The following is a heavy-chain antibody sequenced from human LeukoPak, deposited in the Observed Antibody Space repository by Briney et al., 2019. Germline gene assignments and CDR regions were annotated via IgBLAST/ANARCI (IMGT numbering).Heavy chain of an antibody. Sequence: SETLSLTCTVSGGSISSGSYYWGWIRQPAGKGLEWIARIYTSGSTNYNPSLKSRVTISVDTPKNQFSLKLSSVTAADTALYYCARDEDRLHLDVWGKGTTVTVSS. D-gene: IGHD5-24*01. J-gene: IGHJ6*04. V-gene: IGHV4-61*02. CDR3: ARDEDRLHLDV. CDR2: IYTSGST. CDR1: GGSISSGSYY.